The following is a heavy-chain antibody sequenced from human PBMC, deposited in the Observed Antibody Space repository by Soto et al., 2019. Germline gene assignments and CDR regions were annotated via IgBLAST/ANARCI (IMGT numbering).Heavy chain of an antibody. CDR3: ARDSYPYY. CDR2: IYTGGST. Sequence: EVQLVESGGGLVQPGGSLRLACAASGFTISSNYMSWVRQAPGKGLEWVSIIYTGGSTYYTDSVKGRFTISRDNSKNTLYLQMNSLRAEDTAVYYCARDSYPYYWGQGTLVTVSS. CDR1: GFTISSNY. J-gene: IGHJ4*02. V-gene: IGHV3-66*01. D-gene: IGHD5-18*01.